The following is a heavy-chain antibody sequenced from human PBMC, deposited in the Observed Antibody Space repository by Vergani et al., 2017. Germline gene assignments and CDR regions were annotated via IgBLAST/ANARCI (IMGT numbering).Heavy chain of an antibody. Sequence: EVQLVQSGAEVKKPGESLKISCKGSGYSFTSYWIGWVRQMPGKGLEWMGIIYPGDSDTRYSPSFQGQVTISADKSISTAYLQWSSLKASDTAMYYCARRCYDFWSGYYRMGWGMDVWGQGTTVTVSS. J-gene: IGHJ6*02. CDR1: GYSFTSYW. V-gene: IGHV5-51*01. CDR3: ARRCYDFWSGYYRMGWGMDV. CDR2: IYPGDSDT. D-gene: IGHD3-3*01.